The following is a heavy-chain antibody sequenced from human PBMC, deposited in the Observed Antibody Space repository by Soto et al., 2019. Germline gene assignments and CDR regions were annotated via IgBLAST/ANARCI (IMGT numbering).Heavy chain of an antibody. J-gene: IGHJ6*02. Sequence: SETLSLTCTVSGGSISSDGYYWSWIRQHPGKGLEWIGYIYYSGSTYYNPSLKSRVTISVDTSKNQFSLKLSSVTTADTAVYYCARDFTDSSGPTLGMGVWGQGTTVTVSS. V-gene: IGHV4-31*03. CDR3: ARDFTDSSGPTLGMGV. CDR1: GGSISSDGYY. CDR2: IYYSGST. D-gene: IGHD6-19*01.